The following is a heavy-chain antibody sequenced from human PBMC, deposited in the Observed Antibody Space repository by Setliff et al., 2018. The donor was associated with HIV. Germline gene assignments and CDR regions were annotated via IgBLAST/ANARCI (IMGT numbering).Heavy chain of an antibody. J-gene: IGHJ5*02. CDR1: GYTFTGYF. CDR3: ARQLSNSLDYWGQGTLVTVSSGESSQRFSCINGVCQTANWFDP. Sequence: ASVKVSCKASGYTFTGYFIHWVRQAPGQGLEWMGWISPHNGDTNIPQRFKGRVTMTRDTSINTAYMELSRLRSDDTAVYYCARQLSNSLDYWGQGTLVTVSSGESSQRFSCINGVCQTANWFDPWGQGALVTVSS. D-gene: IGHD2-8*01. CDR2: ISPHNGDT. V-gene: IGHV1-2*02.